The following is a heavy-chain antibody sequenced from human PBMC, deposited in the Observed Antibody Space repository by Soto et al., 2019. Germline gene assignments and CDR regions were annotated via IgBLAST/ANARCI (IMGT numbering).Heavy chain of an antibody. CDR1: GGSISSGGYY. CDR2: IKYSGST. V-gene: IGHV4-61*08. J-gene: IGHJ4*02. D-gene: IGHD5-18*01. CDR3: ARTLYSYGPRFDY. Sequence: SETLSLTCTVSGGSISSGGYYWNWIRQHPGKGLEWIGYIKYSGSTNYNPSLKSRVTISVDTSKNQFSLKLSSVTAADTAVYYCARTLYSYGPRFDYWGQGTLVTVSS.